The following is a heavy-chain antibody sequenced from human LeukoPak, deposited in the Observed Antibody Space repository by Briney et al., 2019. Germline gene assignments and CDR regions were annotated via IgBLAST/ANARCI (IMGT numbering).Heavy chain of an antibody. CDR3: ARGRPSSGWPNLFDY. CDR2: IYYSGST. CDR1: GGSISSYY. Sequence: SETLSLTCTVSGGSISSYYWSWIRQPPGKGLEWIGYIYYSGSTNYNPSLKSRVTISVDTSKNQFSLKLSSVTAADTAVYYCARGRPSSGWPNLFDYWGQGTLVTVSS. V-gene: IGHV4-59*12. D-gene: IGHD6-19*01. J-gene: IGHJ4*02.